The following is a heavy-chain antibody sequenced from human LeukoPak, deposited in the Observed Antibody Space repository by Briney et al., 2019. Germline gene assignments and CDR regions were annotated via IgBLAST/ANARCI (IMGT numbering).Heavy chain of an antibody. V-gene: IGHV1-2*02. J-gene: IGHJ4*02. CDR1: GYTFTGYY. CDR3: ARYTGGGSYPLDY. CDR2: INPNSGGT. D-gene: IGHD1-26*01. Sequence: ASVKVSCKASGYTFTGYYMHWVRQAPGQGLEWMGWINPNSGGTNYAQKFQGRVTMTRDTSISTAYMELSRLRSDDTAVYYCARYTGGGSYPLDYWGQGTLVTVSS.